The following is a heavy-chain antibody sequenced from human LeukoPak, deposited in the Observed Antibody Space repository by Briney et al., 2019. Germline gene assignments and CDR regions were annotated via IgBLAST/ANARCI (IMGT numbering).Heavy chain of an antibody. CDR2: IYYSGST. D-gene: IGHD4-17*01. CDR3: ARDYGDYVERYSDY. Sequence: TSETLSLTCAVYGGSFSGYYWSWIRQPPGKGLEWIGSIYYSGSTYYNPSLKSRVTISVDTSKNQFSLKLSSVTAADTAVYYCARDYGDYVERYSDYWGQGTLVTVSS. CDR1: GGSFSGYY. J-gene: IGHJ4*02. V-gene: IGHV4-34*01.